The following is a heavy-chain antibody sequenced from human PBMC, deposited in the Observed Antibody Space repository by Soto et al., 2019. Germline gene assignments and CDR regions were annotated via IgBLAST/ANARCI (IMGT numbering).Heavy chain of an antibody. CDR1: GGTFSSYA. V-gene: IGHV1-69*04. J-gene: IGHJ5*02. D-gene: IGHD4-17*01. CDR2: IIPILGIA. Sequence: QVQLVQSGAEVKKPGSSVKVSCKASGGTFSSYAITWVRQSPGQGLEWMGRIIPILGIANYAQKFQGRVTITADXSTXTXSMELSSLRSEDTAVYYCARESPSPTVTTLYNWFDPWGQGTLVTVSS. CDR3: ARESPSPTVTTLYNWFDP.